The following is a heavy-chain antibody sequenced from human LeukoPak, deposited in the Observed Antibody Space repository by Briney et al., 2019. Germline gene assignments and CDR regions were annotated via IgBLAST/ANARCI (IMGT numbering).Heavy chain of an antibody. CDR1: GYTFTVYY. CDR2: INPNSGGT. J-gene: IGHJ4*02. D-gene: IGHD2-2*01. Sequence: ASVTVSFTASGYTFTVYYMHWVRQAHGQGLEWMGWINPNSGGTNYEKKFQGRVTITRETSISTAYMELSRLRSADAAVYYCARDQSKTVVPAANWGQGTLVTVSS. CDR3: ARDQSKTVVPAAN. V-gene: IGHV1-2*02.